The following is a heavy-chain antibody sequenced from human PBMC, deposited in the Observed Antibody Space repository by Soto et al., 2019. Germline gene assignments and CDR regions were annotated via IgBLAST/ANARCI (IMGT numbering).Heavy chain of an antibody. D-gene: IGHD2-15*01. J-gene: IGHJ4*02. V-gene: IGHV5-10-1*01. CDR1: GYNFANYW. CDR3: ARQLGDCSGCSCYFIDY. CDR2: INPSDSYT. Sequence: GESLKISCKTSGYNFANYWISWVRQMPGKGLEWMGRINPSDSYTNYSPSFQGHVTISADKSISTAYLQWSSLKASDTAMYYCARQLGDCSGCSCYFIDYWGQGTLVTVSS.